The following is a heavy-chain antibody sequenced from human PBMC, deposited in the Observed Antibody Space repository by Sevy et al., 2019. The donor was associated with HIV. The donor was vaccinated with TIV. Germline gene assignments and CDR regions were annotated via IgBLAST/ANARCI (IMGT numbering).Heavy chain of an antibody. V-gene: IGHV4-59*01. J-gene: IGHJ6*02. Sequence: SETLSLTCTVSGGSISNYYRNWIRQPPGKGLEWIGYHYYSGSTNYNPSLKSRATISVDTSKNQFSLKLSSVTAADTAVYYCARGDPSYYFGMDVWGQGTTVTVFS. CDR3: ARGDPSYYFGMDV. CDR2: HYYSGST. CDR1: GGSISNYY.